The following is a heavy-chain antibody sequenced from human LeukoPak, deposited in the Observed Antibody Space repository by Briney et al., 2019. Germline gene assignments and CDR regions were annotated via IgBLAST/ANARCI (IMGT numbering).Heavy chain of an antibody. D-gene: IGHD6-6*01. CDR3: ARGKYSSSSFDC. V-gene: IGHV3-48*04. Sequence: GGSLRLSCAASGFTFSDYDMAWARPAPGGGLEWVSFIRKNSPTIYYADSVRGRFTISRDNAKNSLYLQMNSLRAEDTAVYYCARGKYSSSSFDCWGQGTLVTVSS. J-gene: IGHJ4*02. CDR2: IRKNSPTI. CDR1: GFTFSDYD.